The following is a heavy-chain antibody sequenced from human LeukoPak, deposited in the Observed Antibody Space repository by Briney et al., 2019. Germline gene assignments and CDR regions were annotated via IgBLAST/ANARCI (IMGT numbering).Heavy chain of an antibody. CDR2: ISMTGGST. V-gene: IGHV3-23*01. J-gene: IGHJ4*02. CDR3: AKDWTTVVTPKGYYFDS. CDR1: GFSFNNYA. D-gene: IGHD4-23*01. Sequence: GSLRLSCAASGFSFNNYAMSWVRQAPGKGLEWVSAISMTGGSTYYADSVKGRFTVSRDNSKNTLSLQMDSLRVEDTALHYCAKDWTTVVTPKGYYFDSWGQGTLVTVSS.